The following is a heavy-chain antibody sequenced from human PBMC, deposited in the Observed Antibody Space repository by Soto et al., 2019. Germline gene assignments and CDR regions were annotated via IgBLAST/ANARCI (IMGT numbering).Heavy chain of an antibody. D-gene: IGHD6-19*01. CDR3: ARDEQQRLPRGYFDF. Sequence: QVQLVESGGGVVQPGRSLRLSCAASGFTFSSYAMHWVGQAPGKGLEWVAIISYDGSNSYYRDSVMGLFTISRNNSDNTLFLQMNSLRVEDTAVYFCARDEQQRLPRGYFDFWGQGTLVTVSS. CDR1: GFTFSSYA. J-gene: IGHJ4*02. CDR2: ISYDGSNS. V-gene: IGHV3-30*04.